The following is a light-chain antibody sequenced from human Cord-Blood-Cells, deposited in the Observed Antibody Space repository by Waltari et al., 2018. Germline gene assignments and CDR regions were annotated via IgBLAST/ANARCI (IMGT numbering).Light chain of an antibody. V-gene: IGLV2-14*01. CDR1: SSDVGGYNS. CDR2: DVS. CDR3: SSYTSSSTV. J-gene: IGLJ3*02. Sequence: QSALTQPASVSGSPGQSITIPCTGTSSDVGGYNSFSWYQQHPGKAPKLMIYDVSNRPSGVSNRCSGSKSGNTASLTISGLQAEDEADYYCSSYTSSSTVFGGGTKLTVL.